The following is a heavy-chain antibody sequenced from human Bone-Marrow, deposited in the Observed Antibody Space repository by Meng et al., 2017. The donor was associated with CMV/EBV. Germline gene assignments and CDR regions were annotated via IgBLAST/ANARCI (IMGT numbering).Heavy chain of an antibody. J-gene: IGHJ3*01. CDR2: IHHSGNT. CDR1: GGPFGNYY. V-gene: IGHV4-34*01. Sequence: SETLSLTCAVYGGPFGNYYWTWIRQPPGKGLEWIGEIHHSGNTKYNPSLNSRVTISLDTSKNQFSLRLTSVIAADTAVYYCSRMYRFGRLILLKNEAFDVWGQGTRVTGSS. D-gene: IGHD2-8*02. CDR3: SRMYRFGRLILLKNEAFDV.